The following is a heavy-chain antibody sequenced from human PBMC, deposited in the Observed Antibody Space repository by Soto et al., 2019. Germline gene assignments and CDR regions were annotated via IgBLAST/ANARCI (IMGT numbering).Heavy chain of an antibody. Sequence: QVQLVQSGAEVKKPGASVKVSCKASGYTFTDYRMIWVRQAPGQGLEWMGIINPSGASTNYAQKFQGRVTLTRDSFTSTVYMELSSLRSEDTAVYYCARPAGRLANWCDPWGQGTLVTVAS. CDR1: GYTFTDYR. V-gene: IGHV1-46*01. CDR3: ARPAGRLANWCDP. CDR2: INPSGAST. J-gene: IGHJ5*02. D-gene: IGHD6-6*01.